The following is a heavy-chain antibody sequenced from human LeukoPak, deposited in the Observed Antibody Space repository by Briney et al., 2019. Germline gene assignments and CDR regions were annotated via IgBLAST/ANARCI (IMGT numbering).Heavy chain of an antibody. CDR1: GGTFSSYA. CDR3: ARGPEDHYYYGMDV. Sequence: SVKVSCKASGGTFSSYAISWVRQAPGQGLEWMGGIIPIFGTANYAQKFQGRVTITADESTSTAYMELSSLRSEGTAVYYCARGPEDHYYYGMDVWGQGTTVTVSS. V-gene: IGHV1-69*13. J-gene: IGHJ6*02. CDR2: IIPIFGTA.